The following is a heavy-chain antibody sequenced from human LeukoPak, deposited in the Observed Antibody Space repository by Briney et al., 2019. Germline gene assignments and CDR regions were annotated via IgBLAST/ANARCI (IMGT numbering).Heavy chain of an antibody. CDR2: IRSEANNYAT. Sequence: GGSLRLSCVVSGFTFSGSAVHWVRQASGKGLEWVGRIRSEANNYATAYAASVKGRFTISRDDSKNTAYLQMNSLKTEDTAVYYCARWLGPGNSHLDYWGQGTLVTVSS. V-gene: IGHV3-73*01. J-gene: IGHJ4*02. D-gene: IGHD2/OR15-2a*01. CDR1: GFTFSGSA. CDR3: ARWLGPGNSHLDY.